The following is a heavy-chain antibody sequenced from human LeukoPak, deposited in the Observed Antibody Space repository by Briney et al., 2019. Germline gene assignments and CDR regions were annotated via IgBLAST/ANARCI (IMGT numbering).Heavy chain of an antibody. J-gene: IGHJ4*02. CDR3: ARGLGYCSGNTCLTYFDY. CDR1: GGSISSYY. Sequence: PSETLSLTCTVSGGSISSYYWSWIRQPPGKGLEWIGYIYYSGSTNYNPSLRSRVTISVDTSKNQFSLKLSPVTAADTAVFYCARGLGYCSGNTCLTYFDYWGQGTLVTVSS. D-gene: IGHD2-15*01. CDR2: IYYSGST. V-gene: IGHV4-59*01.